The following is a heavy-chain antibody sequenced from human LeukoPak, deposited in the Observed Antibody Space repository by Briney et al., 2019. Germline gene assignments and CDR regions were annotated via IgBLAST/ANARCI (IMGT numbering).Heavy chain of an antibody. CDR2: IWYDGSNK. Sequence: PGGSLRLSCAASGFTFSSYGMHWVRQAPGKGLEWVAIIWYDGSNKFYADSVKGRFTISRDNSKNTLYLQKNSLRVEDTAVYYCARDLYYYGSSYYYGMDVWGKGTTVTVSS. J-gene: IGHJ6*04. CDR1: GFTFSSYG. V-gene: IGHV3-33*01. CDR3: ARDLYYYGSSYYYGMDV. D-gene: IGHD3-10*01.